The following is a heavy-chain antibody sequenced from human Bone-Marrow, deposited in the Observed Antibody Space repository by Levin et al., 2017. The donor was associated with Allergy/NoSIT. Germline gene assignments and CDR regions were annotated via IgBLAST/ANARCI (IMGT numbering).Heavy chain of an antibody. J-gene: IGHJ6*03. Sequence: ASVKVSCKASGGTFSSYAISWVRQAPGQGLEWMGGIIPIFGTANYAQKFQGRVTITADKSTSTAYMELSSLRSEDTAVYYCARSPACSACTYYYYYMDVWGKGTTVTVSS. V-gene: IGHV1-69*06. D-gene: IGHD3-10*02. CDR1: GGTFSSYA. CDR3: ARSPACSACTYYYYYMDV. CDR2: IIPIFGTA.